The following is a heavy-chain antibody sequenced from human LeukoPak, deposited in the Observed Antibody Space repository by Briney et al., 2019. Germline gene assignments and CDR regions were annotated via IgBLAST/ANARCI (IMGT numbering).Heavy chain of an antibody. V-gene: IGHV1-18*01. J-gene: IGHJ4*02. Sequence: ASVQVSCKASGYTFTSYGISWVRQAPEHGLEGMGWISAYNGNRNYAQKLQGRVTITTDTSTSTAHMVLRTLSSDDPAAYFCARSEYSSSARDYWGQGTLVTVSS. CDR2: ISAYNGNR. D-gene: IGHD6-6*01. CDR1: GYTFTSYG. CDR3: ARSEYSSSARDY.